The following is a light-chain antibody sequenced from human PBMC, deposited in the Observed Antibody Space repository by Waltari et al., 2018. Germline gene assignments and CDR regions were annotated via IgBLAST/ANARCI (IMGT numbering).Light chain of an antibody. V-gene: IGLV2-14*03. Sequence: QSALTQPVSVSGSPGQSITISCPGTISDVGGYNSVAWYQQHPGKAPKLLLYDVTNRPSGVSTRFSGSKSGNTASLTISGLQAEDEADYHCSSFTSSSTLVFGTGTKVTVL. CDR2: DVT. J-gene: IGLJ1*01. CDR1: ISDVGGYNS. CDR3: SSFTSSSTLV.